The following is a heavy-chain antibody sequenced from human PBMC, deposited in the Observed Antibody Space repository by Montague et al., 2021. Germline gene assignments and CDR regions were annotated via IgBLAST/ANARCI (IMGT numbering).Heavy chain of an antibody. J-gene: IGHJ4*02. CDR2: ISGNGATP. D-gene: IGHD1-20*01. Sequence: SLRLSRAASGFSFGGYAMGWVRQSPGKGLEWVSSISGNGATPFNSDSAKGRFTISRDNSKNTVSIQMNTLRVEDTAVYYCAKANRGYNWNYFEYWGQGTLVIVSS. V-gene: IGHV3-23*01. CDR1: GFSFGGYA. CDR3: AKANRGYNWNYFEY.